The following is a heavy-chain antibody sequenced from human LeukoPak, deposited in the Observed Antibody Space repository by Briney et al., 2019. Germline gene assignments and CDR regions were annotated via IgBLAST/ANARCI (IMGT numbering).Heavy chain of an antibody. J-gene: IGHJ4*02. CDR2: ISGSGGST. Sequence: GGSLRLSCAASGFTFSSYAMSWVRQAPGKGLEWVSAISGSGGSTHYADSVKGRFTISRDNSKNTLFLQMNSLRAEDTAVYYCAKAFSSAWYYFDYWGQGTLVTVS. D-gene: IGHD6-19*01. CDR3: AKAFSSAWYYFDY. V-gene: IGHV3-23*01. CDR1: GFTFSSYA.